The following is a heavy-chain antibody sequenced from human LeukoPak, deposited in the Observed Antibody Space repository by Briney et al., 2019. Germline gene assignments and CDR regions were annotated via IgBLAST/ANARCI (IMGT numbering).Heavy chain of an antibody. CDR3: ARSRKRNYDILTGYVPDDAFDI. CDR1: GGTFSSYA. Sequence: GASVKVSCKASGGTFSSYAISWVRQAPGQGLEWMGGIIPIFGTANYAQKFQGRVTITADESTSTAYMELSSLRSEDTAVYYCARSRKRNYDILTGYVPDDAFDIWGQGTMVTVSS. D-gene: IGHD3-9*01. CDR2: IIPIFGTA. J-gene: IGHJ3*02. V-gene: IGHV1-69*13.